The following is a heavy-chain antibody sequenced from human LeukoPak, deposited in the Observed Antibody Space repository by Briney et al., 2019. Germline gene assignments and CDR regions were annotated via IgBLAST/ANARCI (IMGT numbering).Heavy chain of an antibody. Sequence: SETLSLTCTVSGGSISSSSYYWGWIRQPPGKGLEWIGCIYYSGNTYYNPSLKSRVTISVDTSKNQFSLKLSSVTAADTAVYYCARLFSSSWYRGAFDLWGQGTMVTVSS. CDR3: ARLFSSSWYRGAFDL. D-gene: IGHD6-13*01. V-gene: IGHV4-39*01. CDR2: IYYSGNT. CDR1: GGSISSSSYY. J-gene: IGHJ3*01.